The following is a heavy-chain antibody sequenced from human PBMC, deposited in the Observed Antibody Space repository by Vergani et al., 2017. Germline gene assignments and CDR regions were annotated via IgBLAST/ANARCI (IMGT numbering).Heavy chain of an antibody. CDR1: GYSFTSYW. Sequence: EVQLVPSGAEVKKPGESLKISCKGSGYSFTSYWIGWVRQMPGKGLEWMGIIYPGDSATRYSPSFQGQVTISADKSISTADLQWSSLKASDTAMYYCARRAPTGRHRSSTSGHGWFDPWGQGTLVTV. CDR3: ARRAPTGRHRSSTSGHGWFDP. J-gene: IGHJ5*02. V-gene: IGHV5-51*03. CDR2: IYPGDSAT. D-gene: IGHD2-2*01.